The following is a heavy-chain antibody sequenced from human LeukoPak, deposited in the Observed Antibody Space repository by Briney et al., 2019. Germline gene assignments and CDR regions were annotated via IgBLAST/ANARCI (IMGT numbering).Heavy chain of an antibody. D-gene: IGHD4-11*01. CDR1: GGTFSNYA. CDR2: IIPIFGTA. Sequence: SVKVSCKASGGTFSNYAISWVRQAPGQGLEWMGGIIPIFGTANYAQKFQGRVTITADESTSTAYMELSSLRSEDTAVYYCARDSDNDYSNWFDPWGQGTLVTVSS. J-gene: IGHJ5*02. V-gene: IGHV1-69*01. CDR3: ARDSDNDYSNWFDP.